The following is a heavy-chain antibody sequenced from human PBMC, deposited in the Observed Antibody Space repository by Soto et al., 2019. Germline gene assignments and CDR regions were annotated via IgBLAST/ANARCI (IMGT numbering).Heavy chain of an antibody. CDR3: SIDALDTAMENAYCDY. CDR2: ISYDGSNK. D-gene: IGHD5-18*01. CDR1: GFTFSSHG. V-gene: IGHV3-30*03. J-gene: IGHJ4*02. Sequence: QVQLVESGGGVVQPGRSLRLSCAASGFTFSSHGMHWVRQAPGKGLEWVAVISYDGSNKYYADSVKGRFTIARDNSKNTLYLQMNSLIAEDTAVYYCSIDALDTAMENAYCDYWGQGTLVIVSS.